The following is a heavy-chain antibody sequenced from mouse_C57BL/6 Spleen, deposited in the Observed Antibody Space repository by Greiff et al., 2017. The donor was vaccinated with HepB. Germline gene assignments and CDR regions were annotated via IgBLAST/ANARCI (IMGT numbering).Heavy chain of an antibody. CDR2: IDPSDSYT. Sequence: QVQLQQPGAELVKPGASVKLSCKASGYTFTSYWMQWVKQRPGQGLEWIGEIDPSDSYTNYNQKFKGKATLTVDTSSSTAYMQLSSLTSEDSAVYYSARGYAYFDYWGQGTTLTVSS. CDR3: ARGYAYFDY. CDR1: GYTFTSYW. J-gene: IGHJ2*01. V-gene: IGHV1-50*01. D-gene: IGHD1-2*01.